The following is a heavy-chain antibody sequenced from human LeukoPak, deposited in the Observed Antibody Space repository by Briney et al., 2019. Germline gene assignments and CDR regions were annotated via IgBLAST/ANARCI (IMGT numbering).Heavy chain of an antibody. V-gene: IGHV1-8*02. CDR2: MNPNSGNT. CDR3: ATLMTSDAFDI. J-gene: IGHJ3*02. Sequence: ASVKVSCKASGYTFTGYYMHWVRQATGQGLEWMGWMNPNSGNTGYAQKFQGRVTMTRNTSISTAYMELSSLRSEDTAVYYCATLMTSDAFDIWGQGTMVTVSS. D-gene: IGHD2-21*02. CDR1: GYTFTGYY.